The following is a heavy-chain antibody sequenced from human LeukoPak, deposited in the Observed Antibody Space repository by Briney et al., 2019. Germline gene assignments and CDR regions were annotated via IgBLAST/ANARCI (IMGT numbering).Heavy chain of an antibody. D-gene: IGHD5-18*01. CDR2: IYWDDDK. V-gene: IGHV2-5*02. Sequence: SGPTLVNPTQTLTLTCTFSGFALSTTGVCVTWIRQPPGKALEWLALIYWDDDKRYSSSLKSRLTITKDTSKNQVVLTMTNMDPVDTATYYCAHSAATAMGGYFDYWGQGTLVIVSS. CDR3: AHSAATAMGGYFDY. J-gene: IGHJ4*02. CDR1: GFALSTTGVC.